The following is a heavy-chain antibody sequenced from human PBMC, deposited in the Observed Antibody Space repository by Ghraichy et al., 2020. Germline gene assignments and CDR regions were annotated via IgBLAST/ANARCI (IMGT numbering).Heavy chain of an antibody. D-gene: IGHD6-19*01. Sequence: SVKVSCKASGGTFSSYAISWVRQAPGQGLEWMGGIIPIFGTANYAQKFQGRVTITADESTSTAYMELSSLRSEDTAVYYCARDGVGIAVAGTRYYYYGMDVWGQGTTVTVSS. CDR3: ARDGVGIAVAGTRYYYYGMDV. CDR2: IIPIFGTA. CDR1: GGTFSSYA. V-gene: IGHV1-69*13. J-gene: IGHJ6*02.